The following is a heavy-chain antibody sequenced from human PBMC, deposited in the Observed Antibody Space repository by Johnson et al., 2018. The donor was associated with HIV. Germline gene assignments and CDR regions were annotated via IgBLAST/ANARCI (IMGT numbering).Heavy chain of an antibody. CDR1: GFTFSSHW. J-gene: IGHJ3*01. D-gene: IGHD2-2*01. CDR2: IYSGGST. CDR3: ARESLLPAMTAFDF. Sequence: VQLVESGGVLVQPWGSLRLSCATSGFTFSSHWIHWVRQAPGKGLEWVSVIYSGGSTYYADSVKGRFTISRDNSKNTLYLQMNSLRAEDTAVYYCARESLLPAMTAFDFWGQGTMVTVSS. V-gene: IGHV3-66*02.